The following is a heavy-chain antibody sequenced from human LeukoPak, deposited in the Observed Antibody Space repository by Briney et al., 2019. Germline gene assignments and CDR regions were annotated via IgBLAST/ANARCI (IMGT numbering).Heavy chain of an antibody. J-gene: IGHJ5*02. CDR1: GFTFSSYA. CDR2: ISYDGSNK. V-gene: IGHV3-30-3*01. CDR3: ATFQYSSSSTGNWFDP. Sequence: GGSLRLSCAASGFTFSSYAMHWVRQAPGKGLEWVAVISYDGSNKYYADSVKGRFTISRDNSKNTLYLQMNSLRAEDTAVYYCATFQYSSSSTGNWFDPWGQGTLVTVSS. D-gene: IGHD6-6*01.